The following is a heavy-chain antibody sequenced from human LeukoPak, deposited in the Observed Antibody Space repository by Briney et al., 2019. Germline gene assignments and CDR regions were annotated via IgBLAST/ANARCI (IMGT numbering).Heavy chain of an antibody. CDR3: ARAVDIVVVPAAPFDP. Sequence: ASVKVSCKASGYTFTGYYMHWVRQAPAQGLEWMGWINPNSGGTNYAQKFQGRVTMNRDTSISTAYMELSRLRSDDTAVYYCARAVDIVVVPAAPFDPWGQGTLVTVSS. V-gene: IGHV1-2*02. CDR2: INPNSGGT. CDR1: GYTFTGYY. J-gene: IGHJ5*02. D-gene: IGHD2-2*03.